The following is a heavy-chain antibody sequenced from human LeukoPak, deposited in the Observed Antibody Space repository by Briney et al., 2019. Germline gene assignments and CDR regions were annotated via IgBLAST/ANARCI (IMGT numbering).Heavy chain of an antibody. V-gene: IGHV4-39*02. J-gene: IGHJ4*02. CDR1: GGSINSGDYY. CDR3: VRDKVYSSGWYFDY. Sequence: SETLSLTCTVSGGSINSGDYYWGWIRQPPGKGLEWIGSIYYSGNTYYNPSLKSRVTISVDTSKNQFSLKLSSVTAADTAVYYCVRDKVYSSGWYFDYWGQGTLVTVSS. CDR2: IYYSGNT. D-gene: IGHD6-19*01.